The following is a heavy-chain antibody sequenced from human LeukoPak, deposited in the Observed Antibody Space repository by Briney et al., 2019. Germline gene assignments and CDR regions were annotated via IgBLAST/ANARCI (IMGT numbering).Heavy chain of an antibody. Sequence: AGGSLRLSCAASGFTFSSYEMNWVRQAPGKGLESVSYISNSGNTIYYADSVKGRFTISRDNAKNSLYLQMNSLRAEDTAVYYCARRSRGTGSWYYFDYWGQGTLVTVSS. CDR2: ISNSGNTI. J-gene: IGHJ4*02. CDR3: ARRSRGTGSWYYFDY. D-gene: IGHD3-10*01. V-gene: IGHV3-48*03. CDR1: GFTFSSYE.